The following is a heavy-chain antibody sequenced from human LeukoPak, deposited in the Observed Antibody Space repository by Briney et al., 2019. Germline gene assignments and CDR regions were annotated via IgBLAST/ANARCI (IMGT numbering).Heavy chain of an antibody. CDR1: GGSISSSSYY. V-gene: IGHV4-39*01. Sequence: SETLSLTCTVSGGSISSSSYYWGWIRQPPGKGLEWIGSIYYSGSTYYNPSLKSRVTISVDTSENQFSLKLSSVTAADTAVYYCARHIRSGWRPGHAFDIWGQGTMVTVSS. CDR2: IYYSGST. J-gene: IGHJ3*02. CDR3: ARHIRSGWRPGHAFDI. D-gene: IGHD6-19*01.